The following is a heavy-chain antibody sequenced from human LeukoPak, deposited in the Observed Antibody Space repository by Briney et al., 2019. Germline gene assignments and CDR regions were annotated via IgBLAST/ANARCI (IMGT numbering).Heavy chain of an antibody. CDR3: AKNRDSSDYPRDFDY. V-gene: IGHV3-30*02. D-gene: IGHD6-19*01. J-gene: IGHJ4*02. CDR1: GFTFSRHW. CDR2: IRHDGSYQ. Sequence: GGSLRLSCAASGFTFSRHWMHWVRQAPGKGLEWVAFIRHDGSYQQYADSVKGRFTVSRDNSKDTVYLQMNSLRTEDTAVYYCAKNRDSSDYPRDFDYWGQGTLVTVSS.